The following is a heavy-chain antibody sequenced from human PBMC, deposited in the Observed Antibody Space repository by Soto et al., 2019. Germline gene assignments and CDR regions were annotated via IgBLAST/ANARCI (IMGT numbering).Heavy chain of an antibody. D-gene: IGHD1-26*01. V-gene: IGHV3-30*18. CDR1: GFTDSSYG. Sequence: QVQLVESGGGVVQPGRSLRLSCVASGFTDSSYGMHWVRQAPGKGLEWVAIISYDGSNTYYADSVKGRFTISRDNSKNTLYLQMNSLRAEDTSVYYCAKEGGLRGSYYISSSYYFDYWGQGTLVTVSS. J-gene: IGHJ4*02. CDR2: ISYDGSNT. CDR3: AKEGGLRGSYYISSSYYFDY.